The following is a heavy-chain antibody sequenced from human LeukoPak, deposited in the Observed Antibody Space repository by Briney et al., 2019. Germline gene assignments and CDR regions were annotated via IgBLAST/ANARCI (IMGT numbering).Heavy chain of an antibody. Sequence: SVKVSCKASGGTFSSYAISWVRQAPGQGLGWMGRIIPIFGTANYAQKFQGRVTITTDESTSTAYMELSSLRSEDTAVYYCARASSIAARLGFDYWGQGTLVTVSS. CDR3: ARASSIAARLGFDY. V-gene: IGHV1-69*05. J-gene: IGHJ4*02. D-gene: IGHD6-6*01. CDR1: GGTFSSYA. CDR2: IIPIFGTA.